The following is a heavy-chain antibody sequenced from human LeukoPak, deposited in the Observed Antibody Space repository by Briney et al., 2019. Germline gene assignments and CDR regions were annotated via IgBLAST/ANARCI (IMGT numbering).Heavy chain of an antibody. CDR1: GFTFSNYW. CDR3: ARASDPWLQLT. Sequence: GGSLRLSCAASGFTFSNYWMIWVRQAPGKGLEWVGNIKQDGSEKRYADSVRGRFSISRDNAQTSLYLQMNSLRAEDTAVYYCARASDPWLQLTWGQGTLATVSS. J-gene: IGHJ5*02. CDR2: IKQDGSEK. V-gene: IGHV3-7*05. D-gene: IGHD5-24*01.